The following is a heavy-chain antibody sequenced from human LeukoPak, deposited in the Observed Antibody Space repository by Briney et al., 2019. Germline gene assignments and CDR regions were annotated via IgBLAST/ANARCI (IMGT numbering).Heavy chain of an antibody. J-gene: IGHJ4*02. CDR1: GFPLSSYS. Sequence: GGSLRLSCAASGFPLSSYSINWVRQAPGKGLEWVSYISSSGSAIYYVDSVKGRFTVSRDNAKNSLFLQVNSPRAEDTAVYYCVRVKGSYFDYWGQGALVTVSS. CDR3: VRVKGSYFDY. CDR2: ISSSGSAI. V-gene: IGHV3-48*01. D-gene: IGHD2-15*01.